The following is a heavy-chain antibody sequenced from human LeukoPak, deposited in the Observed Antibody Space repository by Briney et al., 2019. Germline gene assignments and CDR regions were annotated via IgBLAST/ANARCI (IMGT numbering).Heavy chain of an antibody. CDR2: ISNNGGYA. V-gene: IGHV3-23*01. D-gene: IGHD2-15*01. CDR1: GFTFSSSA. Sequence: GSLRLSCAASGFTFSSSAMSWVRQAPGKGLEWVSAISNNGGYAYYADSVQGRFTISRDNSKSTLCLQMNSLRAEDTAVYYCAKQLGYCSDGSCYFPYWGQGTLVTVSS. J-gene: IGHJ4*02. CDR3: AKQLGYCSDGSCYFPY.